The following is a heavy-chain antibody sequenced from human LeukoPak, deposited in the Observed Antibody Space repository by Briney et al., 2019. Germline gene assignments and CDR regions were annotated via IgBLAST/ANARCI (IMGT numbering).Heavy chain of an antibody. V-gene: IGHV4-59*01. CDR2: IYSSGTT. Sequence: SETLSLTCTVSGASISSSYWSWIRQPPGMGLEWIGYIYSSGTTNYSPSLKSRVTISVDTSKNQFSLKLTSVTAADTAVYYCARVVNWGLRYFDLWGRGTLVTFSS. CDR1: GASISSSY. D-gene: IGHD7-27*01. CDR3: ARVVNWGLRYFDL. J-gene: IGHJ2*01.